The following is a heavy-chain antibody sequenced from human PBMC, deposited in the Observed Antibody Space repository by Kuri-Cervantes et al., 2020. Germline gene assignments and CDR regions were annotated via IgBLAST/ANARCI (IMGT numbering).Heavy chain of an antibody. CDR2: ISSSSSYI. Sequence: GESLKISCAASGFTFSSYAMSWVRQAPGKGLEWVPSISSSSSYIYYADSVKGRFTISRDNAKNSLYLQMNSLRAEDTAVYYCAIGASSSAWVGVDYFDYWGQGTLVTVSS. D-gene: IGHD6-19*01. V-gene: IGHV3-21*01. CDR1: GFTFSSYA. CDR3: AIGASSSAWVGVDYFDY. J-gene: IGHJ4*02.